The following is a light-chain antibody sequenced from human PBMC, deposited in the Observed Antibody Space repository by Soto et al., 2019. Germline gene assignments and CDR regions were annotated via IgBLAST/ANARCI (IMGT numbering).Light chain of an antibody. Sequence: EVVMTQSPATLSGSPGERVTLSCRASQSVRSNLAWYQQTPGQSPRLLIYGASTRATGIPARFSGPESGTDFTLTISSLRPDDFATYYCQQYNDYSAWPVGQGTKVDSK. V-gene: IGKV3-15*01. CDR3: QQYNDYSAWP. CDR1: QSVRSN. J-gene: IGKJ1*01. CDR2: GAS.